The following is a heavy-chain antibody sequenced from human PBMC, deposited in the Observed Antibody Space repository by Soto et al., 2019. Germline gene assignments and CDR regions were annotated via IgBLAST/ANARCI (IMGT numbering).Heavy chain of an antibody. CDR3: TAKSYTLNVDY. V-gene: IGHV3-48*01. Sequence: GSLRLSCAASGFTFSSYSMNWVRQAPGKGLEWVSYISSSSSTIYYADSVKGRFTISRDNAKNSLYLQMNSLKAEDTAVYYCTAKSYTLNVDYWGRGTLVTVSS. CDR1: GFTFSSYS. J-gene: IGHJ4*02. D-gene: IGHD3-16*01. CDR2: ISSSSSTI.